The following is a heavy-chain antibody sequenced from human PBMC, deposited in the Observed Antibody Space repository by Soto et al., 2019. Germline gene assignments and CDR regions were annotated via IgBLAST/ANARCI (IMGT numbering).Heavy chain of an antibody. Sequence: EVQLVESGGGLVQPGGSLRLSCAASGFTFSDHHMDWVRQAPGKGLEWVGRSRNKANSYTTVYAASVKGRFTISRDASKNSLYLQMNSLRTEDTAMYCCARGRDSFDYWGQGTLVTVSS. V-gene: IGHV3-72*01. J-gene: IGHJ4*02. CDR1: GFTFSDHH. CDR2: SRNKANSYTT. CDR3: ARGRDSFDY.